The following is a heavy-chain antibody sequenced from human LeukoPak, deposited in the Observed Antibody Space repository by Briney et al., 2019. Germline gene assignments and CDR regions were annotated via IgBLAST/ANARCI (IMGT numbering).Heavy chain of an antibody. V-gene: IGHV4-34*01. CDR2: INHSGST. CDR3: ARGRGTAGS. D-gene: IGHD6-13*01. CDR1: GGSFSGYY. J-gene: IGHJ4*02. Sequence: PSEILSLTCAVYGGSFSGYYWSWIRQPPGKGLEWIGEINHSGSTNYNPSLKSRVTISVDTSKNQFSLKLSSVTAADTAVYYCARGRGTAGSWGQGTLVTVSS.